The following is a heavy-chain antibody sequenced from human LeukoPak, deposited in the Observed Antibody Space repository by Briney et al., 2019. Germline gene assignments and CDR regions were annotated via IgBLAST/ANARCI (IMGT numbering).Heavy chain of an antibody. CDR1: GFTFGSYG. Sequence: GGSLRLSCAASGFTFGSYGMSWVRQAPGKGLEWVSAISGSGGRTNYADSVKGRFTISRDNAKNSLYLQMNSLRADDTAVYYCARDAGRHDAFDIWGQGTMVTVSS. V-gene: IGHV3-23*01. J-gene: IGHJ3*02. CDR2: ISGSGGRT. CDR3: ARDAGRHDAFDI. D-gene: IGHD6-13*01.